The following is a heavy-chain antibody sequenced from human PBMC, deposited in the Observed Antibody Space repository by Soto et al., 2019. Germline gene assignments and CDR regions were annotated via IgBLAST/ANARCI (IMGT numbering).Heavy chain of an antibody. CDR1: GFTFSSYA. CDR3: ARQGAQSGSYIYYHYGMDV. Sequence: GGSLRLSCAASGFTFSSYAMSWVRQAPGKGLEWVSAISGSGGSTYYADSVKGRFTISRDNSKNTLYLQMNSLRAEDTAVYYCARQGAQSGSYIYYHYGMDVWGQGTTVTVSS. J-gene: IGHJ6*02. CDR2: ISGSGGST. D-gene: IGHD1-26*01. V-gene: IGHV3-23*01.